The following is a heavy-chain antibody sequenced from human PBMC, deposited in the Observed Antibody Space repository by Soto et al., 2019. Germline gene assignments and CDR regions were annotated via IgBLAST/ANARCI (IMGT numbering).Heavy chain of an antibody. V-gene: IGHV4-39*01. CDR1: GGSISSSSYY. D-gene: IGHD3-22*01. Sequence: SETLSLTCTVSGGSISSSSYYWGWIRQPPGKGLEWIGSIYYSGSTYYNPSLKSRVTISVDTSKNQFSLKLSSVTAADTAVYYCARHVKYYYDSSGTFDYWGQGVQVTVSA. CDR2: IYYSGST. J-gene: IGHJ4*02. CDR3: ARHVKYYYDSSGTFDY.